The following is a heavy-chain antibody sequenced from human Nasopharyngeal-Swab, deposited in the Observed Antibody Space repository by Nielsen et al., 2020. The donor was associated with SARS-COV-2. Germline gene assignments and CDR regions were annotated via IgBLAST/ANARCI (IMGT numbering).Heavy chain of an antibody. V-gene: IGHV3-21*01. J-gene: IGHJ6*02. Sequence: GESLKISCAASGFTFSSYSMNWVRQAPGKGLEWVSSISSSSSYIYYADSVKGRFTISRDNAKNSLYLQMNSLRAEDTAVYYCARASGYDLGYYYGMDVWGQGTTVTVSS. CDR2: ISSSSSYI. CDR1: GFTFSSYS. D-gene: IGHD5-12*01. CDR3: ARASGYDLGYYYGMDV.